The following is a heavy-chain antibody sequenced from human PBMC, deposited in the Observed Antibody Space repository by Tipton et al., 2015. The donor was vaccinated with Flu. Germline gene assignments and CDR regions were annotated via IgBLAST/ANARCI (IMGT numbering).Heavy chain of an antibody. CDR3: ARETPYCSGGSCYSGTDAFDI. D-gene: IGHD2-15*01. Sequence: LRLSCAVYGGSFSGYYWSWIRQPPGKGLEWIGEINHSGSTNYNPSLKSRVTISVDTSKNQFSLKLSSVTAADTAVYYCARETPYCSGGSCYSGTDAFDIWGQGTMVTVSS. V-gene: IGHV4-34*01. CDR2: INHSGST. J-gene: IGHJ3*02. CDR1: GGSFSGYY.